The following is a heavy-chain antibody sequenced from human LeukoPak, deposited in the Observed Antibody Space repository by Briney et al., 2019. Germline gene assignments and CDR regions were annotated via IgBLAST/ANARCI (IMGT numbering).Heavy chain of an antibody. D-gene: IGHD2-15*01. CDR3: ARDGEYCSGGSCYSNYFDY. V-gene: IGHV3-9*01. CDR2: ISWNSGSI. Sequence: GGSLRLSCAASGFTFDDYAMHWVRQAPGKGLEWVSGISWNSGSIGYADSVKGRFTISRDNAKNSLYLQMNSLRAEDTAVYYCARDGEYCSGGSCYSNYFDYWGQGTLVTASS. J-gene: IGHJ4*02. CDR1: GFTFDDYA.